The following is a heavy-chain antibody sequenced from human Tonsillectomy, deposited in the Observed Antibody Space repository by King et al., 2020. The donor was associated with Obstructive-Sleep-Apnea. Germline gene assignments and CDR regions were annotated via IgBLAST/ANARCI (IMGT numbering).Heavy chain of an antibody. Sequence: QLQESGPGLVKPSETLSLTCTVSGGSISSYSWSWIRQPPGKGLEWIGYIYYSGSTNYNPPLKSRVSLSVEPSKNQFALKLSSVTAADTAVYYCARISTRTSGFPLDYWGQGTLVTVSS. D-gene: IGHD3-22*01. V-gene: IGHV4-59*08. CDR3: ARISTRTSGFPLDY. CDR1: GGSISSYS. CDR2: IYYSGST. J-gene: IGHJ4*02.